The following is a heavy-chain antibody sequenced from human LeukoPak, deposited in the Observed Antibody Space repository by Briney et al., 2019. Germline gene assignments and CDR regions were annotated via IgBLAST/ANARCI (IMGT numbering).Heavy chain of an antibody. D-gene: IGHD5-24*01. CDR1: GFTFSSYA. J-gene: IGHJ4*02. Sequence: GGSLRLSCAASGFTFSSYAMSWVRQAPGKGLEWVAFIGYDGSDKYYADSVKGRFTISRDNSKNTLDLQMISLRAEDTAVHYCVKDSGYNSPGHFDFWGQGTMVTVSS. CDR3: VKDSGYNSPGHFDF. CDR2: IGYDGSDK. V-gene: IGHV3-30*02.